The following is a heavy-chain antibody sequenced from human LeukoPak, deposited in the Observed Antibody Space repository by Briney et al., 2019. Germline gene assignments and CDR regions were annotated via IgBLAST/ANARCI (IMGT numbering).Heavy chain of an antibody. Sequence: SETLSLTCTVSGGSISSYYWSWIRQPPGKGLEWIGYIYYSGSTNYNPSLKSRVTISVDTSKNQFSLKLSSVTAADTAVYYCARHSWLPGSNAFDIWGQGTMVTVSS. CDR1: GGSISSYY. J-gene: IGHJ3*02. V-gene: IGHV4-59*08. D-gene: IGHD6-19*01. CDR3: ARHSWLPGSNAFDI. CDR2: IYYSGST.